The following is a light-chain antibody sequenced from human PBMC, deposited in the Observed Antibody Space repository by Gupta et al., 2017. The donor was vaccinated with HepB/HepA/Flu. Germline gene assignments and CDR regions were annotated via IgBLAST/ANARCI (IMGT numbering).Light chain of an antibody. CDR3: QHSNVYPPP. Sequence: DIPLTQSPSFLSASVADSVTITCRASHGISRYLARYQQKAGKAPKLLIYAASTLQTGVPSRFSGSGAETEFTLTNSSLQPEDFATYYWQHSNVYPPPFGGGTKVEIK. CDR2: AAS. V-gene: IGKV1-9*01. CDR1: HGISRY. J-gene: IGKJ4*01.